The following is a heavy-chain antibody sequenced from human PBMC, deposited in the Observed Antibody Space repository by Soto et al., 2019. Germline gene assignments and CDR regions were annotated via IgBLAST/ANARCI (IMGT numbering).Heavy chain of an antibody. Sequence: EVQLVESGGGLVQPGGSLRLSCAASGFTFSSYSMNWVRQAPGKGLEWVSYISSSSSTIYYADSVKGRFTISRDNAKNSLYLQMNSLRAEDTAVYYCARASRDDFWGGYLSDYWGQGTLVTVSS. CDR2: ISSSSSTI. CDR1: GFTFSSYS. CDR3: ARASRDDFWGGYLSDY. D-gene: IGHD3-3*01. V-gene: IGHV3-48*01. J-gene: IGHJ4*02.